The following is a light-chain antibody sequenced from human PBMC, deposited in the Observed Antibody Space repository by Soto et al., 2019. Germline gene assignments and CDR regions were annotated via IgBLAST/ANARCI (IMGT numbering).Light chain of an antibody. J-gene: IGLJ3*02. CDR2: EGS. CDR3: CSYAGSSSWV. CDR1: RSDVGSYNL. Sequence: QSALTQPASVSGSPGQSITISCTGTRSDVGSYNLVSWYQQHPGKAPKLMMYEGSKRPSGVSNRFSGSKSGNTASLTISGLQAEDEADYYCCSYAGSSSWVFGGGTKVTVL. V-gene: IGLV2-23*01.